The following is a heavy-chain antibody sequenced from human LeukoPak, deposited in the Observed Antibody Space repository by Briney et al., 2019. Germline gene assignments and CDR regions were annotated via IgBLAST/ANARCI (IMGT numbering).Heavy chain of an antibody. CDR3: AKDRPNYYESDGDYYRRNGDS. D-gene: IGHD3-22*01. Sequence: GGSLRLSCAASGFTFSIYAMSWVRQAPGRGLEWVSSITSRDGGTFYTDPVKGRFTISRDNSKNMLYLQMNSLRAEDTAIYYCAKDRPNYYESDGDYYRRNGDSWGQGTLVTVSS. J-gene: IGHJ5*01. CDR1: GFTFSIYA. V-gene: IGHV3-23*01. CDR2: ITSRDGGT.